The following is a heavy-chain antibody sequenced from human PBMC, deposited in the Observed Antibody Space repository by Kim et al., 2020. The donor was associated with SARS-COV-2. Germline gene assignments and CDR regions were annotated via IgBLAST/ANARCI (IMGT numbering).Heavy chain of an antibody. CDR3: AGDGNTIKWFYY. J-gene: IGHJ4*02. CDR1: TGFITYSDAH. D-gene: IGHD3-10*01. CDR2: TSYSGTA. V-gene: IGHV4-39*07. Sequence: SETLSLTCPVPTGFITYSDAHWGWVRQAPGRGLEWIGTTSYSGTAHYNPSLKSRATISVETSKSQFSLTMKSVTAADTAIYYCAGDGNTIKWFYYWGRGTLVTVSS.